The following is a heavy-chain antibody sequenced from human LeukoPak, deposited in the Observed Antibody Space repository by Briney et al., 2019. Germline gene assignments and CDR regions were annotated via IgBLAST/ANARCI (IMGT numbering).Heavy chain of an antibody. J-gene: IGHJ5*02. V-gene: IGHV6-1*01. Sequence: SQTLSLTCAISGDSVSSNSAAWNWIRQSPSRGPESLGRTYYRSKWYNDYAVSVKSRITINPDTSKNQFSLQLNSVTPEDTAVYYCASQYYDFWSGYWAWFDPWGQGTLVTVSS. CDR3: ASQYYDFWSGYWAWFDP. CDR1: GDSVSSNSAA. D-gene: IGHD3-3*01. CDR2: TYYRSKWYN.